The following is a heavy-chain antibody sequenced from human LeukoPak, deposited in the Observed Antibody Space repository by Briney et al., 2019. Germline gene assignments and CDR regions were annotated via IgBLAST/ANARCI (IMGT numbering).Heavy chain of an antibody. J-gene: IGHJ3*02. D-gene: IGHD2-15*01. V-gene: IGHV2-5*01. Sequence: SGPTLVKPPQTLTLTCPFSGFSLSTSGVGVGWIRQPPGKSLERLALIYWNDDKRYSPSLKSRLTITKDTSKNQVVHTMTNMDPVDTATYYCAYRPDSRDAFDIWGQGTMVTVSS. CDR2: IYWNDDK. CDR1: GFSLSTSGVG. CDR3: AYRPDSRDAFDI.